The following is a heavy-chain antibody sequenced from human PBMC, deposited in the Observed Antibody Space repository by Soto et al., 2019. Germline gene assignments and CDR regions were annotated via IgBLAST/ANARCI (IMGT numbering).Heavy chain of an antibody. V-gene: IGHV3-30*18. J-gene: IGHJ4*02. D-gene: IGHD6-19*01. CDR2: ISYDGSNK. CDR3: AKDRLWLVMGAFDX. Sequence: PGGSLRLSCAASGFTFSSCGMHWVRQAPGKGLEWVSFISYDGSNKYYADSVKGRFTISRDNSKNTLYLQMNSLRAEDTAVYYCAKDRLWLVMGAFDXWGQGTLLTVSX. CDR1: GFTFSSCG.